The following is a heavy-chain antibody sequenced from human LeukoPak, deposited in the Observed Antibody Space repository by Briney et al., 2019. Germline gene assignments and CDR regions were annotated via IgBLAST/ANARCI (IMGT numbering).Heavy chain of an antibody. CDR3: ARDVDRFDY. J-gene: IGHJ4*02. CDR2: IYHSGPT. Sequence: SETLSLTCSVSGYCISSGHYWGWIRQPPGKGLEWIGSIYHSGPTYYNPSLKSRVTISVDTSKNHFSLTLSSVSAADTAVYYCARDVDRFDYWGQGTLVTVSS. V-gene: IGHV4-38-2*02. CDR1: GYCISSGHY. D-gene: IGHD2-21*01.